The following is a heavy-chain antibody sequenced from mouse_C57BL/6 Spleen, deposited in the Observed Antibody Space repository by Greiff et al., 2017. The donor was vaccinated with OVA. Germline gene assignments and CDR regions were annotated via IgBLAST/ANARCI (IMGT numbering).Heavy chain of an antibody. CDR1: GYSITSGYY. CDR2: ISYDGSN. CDR3: ARDYYGTWFAY. J-gene: IGHJ3*01. D-gene: IGHD1-1*01. V-gene: IGHV3-6*01. Sequence: EVQLVESGPGLVKPSQSLSLTCSVPGYSITSGYYWNWIRQFPGNKLEWMGYISYDGSNNYNPSLKNRISITRDTSKNQFFLKLNSVTTEDTATYYCARDYYGTWFAYWGQGTLVTVSA.